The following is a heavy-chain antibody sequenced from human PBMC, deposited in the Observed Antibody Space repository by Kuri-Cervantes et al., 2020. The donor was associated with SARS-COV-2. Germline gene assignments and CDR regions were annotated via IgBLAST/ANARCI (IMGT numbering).Heavy chain of an antibody. CDR1: EGTLSTYT. J-gene: IGHJ3*02. CDR2: IIPVLRVE. Sequence: SVKVSCKASEGTLSTYTITWVRQAPGQGLEWMGRIIPVLRVENYAQKFQGRVTITADKSTNTAYMELTSLRSEDTAVYYCARDSEMTRDAFEIWGQGTMVTVSS. CDR3: ARDSEMTRDAFEI. V-gene: IGHV1-69*04. D-gene: IGHD4-11*01.